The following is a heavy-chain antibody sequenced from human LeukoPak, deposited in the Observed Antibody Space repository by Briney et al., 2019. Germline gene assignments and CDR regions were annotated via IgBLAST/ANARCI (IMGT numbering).Heavy chain of an antibody. Sequence: SETLSLTCTVSGGSISSYYWSWIRQPPGKGLEWIGYIYYSGSTNYNPSLKSRVTISVDTSKNQFSLKLSSLTAADTAVYYCARGAGTELFDPWGQETLVTVSS. CDR2: IYYSGST. CDR3: ARGAGTELFDP. D-gene: IGHD1-1*01. CDR1: GGSISSYY. J-gene: IGHJ5*02. V-gene: IGHV4-59*01.